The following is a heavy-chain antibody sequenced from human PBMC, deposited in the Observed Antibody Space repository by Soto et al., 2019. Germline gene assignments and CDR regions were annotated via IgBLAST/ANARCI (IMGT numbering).Heavy chain of an antibody. V-gene: IGHV3-23*01. Sequence: GGSLRLSCAASGFTFGSYAMSWVRQAPGKGLEWVSAISASGGSTYYADSVKGRFTISRDNSKNTLYLQMNSLRAEDTAVYYCARGRGAARPKYPFDYQGQGTQVTVSS. D-gene: IGHD6-6*01. CDR3: ARGRGAARPKYPFDY. J-gene: IGHJ4*02. CDR2: ISASGGST. CDR1: GFTFGSYA.